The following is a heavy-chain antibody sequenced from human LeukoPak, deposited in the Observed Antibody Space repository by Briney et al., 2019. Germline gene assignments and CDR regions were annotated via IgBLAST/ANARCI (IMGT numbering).Heavy chain of an antibody. J-gene: IGHJ4*02. V-gene: IGHV1-46*01. Sequence: GASVKVSCKASGYTFTSYYMHWVRQAPGQGLEWMGIINPSGGTTNYAQKFQGRVTMTRDTSTSTVYMELSSLRSEDTAVYYCAREIGPRQLHLGGSAFDYWGQGTLVAVSS. D-gene: IGHD5-18*01. CDR1: GYTFTSYY. CDR2: INPSGGTT. CDR3: AREIGPRQLHLGGSAFDY.